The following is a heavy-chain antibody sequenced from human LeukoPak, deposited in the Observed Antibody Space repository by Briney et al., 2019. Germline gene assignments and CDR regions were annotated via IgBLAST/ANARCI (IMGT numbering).Heavy chain of an antibody. CDR2: IIPIFGTA. J-gene: IGHJ4*02. Sequence: SVKVSCKASGGTFSSYAISWVRQAPGQGLEWMGGIIPIFGTANYAQKFQGRVTITADESTSTAYVELSSLRSEDTAVYYCARSQLWFGELFYYFDYWGQGTLVTVSS. D-gene: IGHD3-10*01. CDR1: GGTFSSYA. CDR3: ARSQLWFGELFYYFDY. V-gene: IGHV1-69*01.